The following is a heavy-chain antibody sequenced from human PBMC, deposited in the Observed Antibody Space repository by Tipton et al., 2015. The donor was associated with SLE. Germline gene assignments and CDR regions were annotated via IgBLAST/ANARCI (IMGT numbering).Heavy chain of an antibody. V-gene: IGHV4-34*01. CDR1: GGSFSDDF. CDR3: ARNTYEADGYFDS. D-gene: IGHD2-8*01. J-gene: IGHJ4*02. Sequence: TLSLTCAVSGGSFSDDFWSWIRQPPEKGLEWIGDIDDRETTNYNPSFKHRVTMSLDTSTNQLSLKLSSVSAADTAVYYCARNTYEADGYFDSWGQGTLVTVSS. CDR2: IDDRETT.